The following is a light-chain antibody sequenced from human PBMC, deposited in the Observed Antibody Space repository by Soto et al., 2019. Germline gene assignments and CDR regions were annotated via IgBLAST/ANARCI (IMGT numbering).Light chain of an antibody. CDR3: QQGLT. J-gene: IGKJ5*01. V-gene: IGKV3-20*01. Sequence: EIVLTQSPGTLSLSPGERATLSCRASQSVSSSYLAWYQQKPGQAPRLLIYGASSRATGIPDRFSGSGSGTDFTLTISRLEPEDFAVYYCQQGLTFGQGTRLEIK. CDR1: QSVSSSY. CDR2: GAS.